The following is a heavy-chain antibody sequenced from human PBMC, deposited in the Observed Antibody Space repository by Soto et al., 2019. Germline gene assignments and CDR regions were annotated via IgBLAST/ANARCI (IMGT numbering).Heavy chain of an antibody. CDR3: ARLVVVAPVANA. CDR1: GGSISYNSYY. CDR2: IFYTGNN. J-gene: IGHJ5*02. Sequence: SETLSLTCPVSGGSISYNSYYWGWIRQPPGKGLEWVGGIFYTGNNYYSPALKDRVTISVDTSKNSFSLNLTSVTAADTAVYFCARLVVVAPVANAWGQGTLVTVSS. D-gene: IGHD2-2*01. V-gene: IGHV4-39*02.